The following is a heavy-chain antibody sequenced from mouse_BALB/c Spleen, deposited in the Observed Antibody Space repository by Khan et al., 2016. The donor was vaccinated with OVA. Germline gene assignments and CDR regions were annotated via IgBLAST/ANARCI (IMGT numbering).Heavy chain of an antibody. CDR1: GYSFTSYY. J-gene: IGHJ3*01. D-gene: IGHD2-2*01. CDR3: TRHGYVAWFTY. V-gene: IGHV1S135*01. CDR2: IDPLSGGT. Sequence: EVQLQESGPELMKPGASVKISCKASGYSFTSYYIYWVMQSHGKSLEWIGYIDPLSGGTTYNQKFKGKATLTVDNSSSTAYIHLSNLTSEDSAVYYCTRHGYVAWFTYWGQGTLVTVSA.